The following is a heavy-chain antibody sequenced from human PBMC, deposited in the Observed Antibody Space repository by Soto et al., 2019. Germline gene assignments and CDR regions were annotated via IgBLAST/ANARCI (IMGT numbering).Heavy chain of an antibody. V-gene: IGHV4-30-4*01. J-gene: IGHJ4*02. D-gene: IGHD3-10*01. CDR3: ASNYGSGSYYNVPTFDY. CDR1: GGSISSGDYY. Sequence: LSLTCTVSGGSISSGDYYWSWIRQPPGKGLEWIGYIYYSGSTYYNPSLKSRVTISVDTSKNQFSLKLSSVTAADTAVYYCASNYGSGSYYNVPTFDYWGQGTLVTVSS. CDR2: IYYSGST.